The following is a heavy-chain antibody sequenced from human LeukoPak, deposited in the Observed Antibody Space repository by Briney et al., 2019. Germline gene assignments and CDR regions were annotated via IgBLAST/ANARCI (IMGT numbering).Heavy chain of an antibody. Sequence: ASVKVSCKASGYTFTGYYMHWVRQAPGQGLEWMGWINPNSGGTNYAQKFQGRVTMTRDTSISTAYMELSRLRSDDTAVYYCATQAAALGYYYYMDAWGKGTTVTVSS. D-gene: IGHD6-13*01. J-gene: IGHJ6*03. CDR3: ATQAAALGYYYYMDA. V-gene: IGHV1-2*02. CDR1: GYTFTGYY. CDR2: INPNSGGT.